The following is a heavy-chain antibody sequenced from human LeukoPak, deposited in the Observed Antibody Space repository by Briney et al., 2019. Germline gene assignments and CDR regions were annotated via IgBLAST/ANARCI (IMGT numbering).Heavy chain of an antibody. CDR1: GFIFNNYA. V-gene: IGHV3-23*01. Sequence: GGSLRLSCAASGFIFNNYAMSWVRQAPGKGLEWISAISGSGGSTYYADSVKGRFTISRNNFKNTLYLQMNSLRAEDTAVYYCAKEGLTARRYLDFWGQGTLVTVSS. CDR3: AKEGLTARRYLDF. CDR2: ISGSGGST. J-gene: IGHJ4*02. D-gene: IGHD2-8*01.